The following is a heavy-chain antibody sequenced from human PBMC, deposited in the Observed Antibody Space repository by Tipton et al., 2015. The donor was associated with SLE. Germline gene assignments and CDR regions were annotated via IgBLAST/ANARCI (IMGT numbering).Heavy chain of an antibody. CDR3: ARGADNSGGWYVDY. CDR2: IYHSGST. J-gene: IGHJ4*02. V-gene: IGHV4-4*02. Sequence: TLSLTCAVSGGSISSSNWWSWVRQPPGKGLEWIGEIYHSGSTYCNPSLKSRVTISVDTSKNQFSLKLSSVTAADTAVYYCARGADNSGGWYVDYWGQGTLVTVSS. CDR1: GGSISSSNW. D-gene: IGHD6-19*01.